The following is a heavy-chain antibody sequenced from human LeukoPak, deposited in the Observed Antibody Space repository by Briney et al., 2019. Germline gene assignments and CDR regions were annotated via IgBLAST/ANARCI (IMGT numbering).Heavy chain of an antibody. CDR2: IYTSGST. Sequence: SETLSLTCTVSGGSISSYYWSWIRQPAGKGLEWIGRIYTSGSTNYNPSLKSRVTMSVDTSKNQFSLKLTSVTAADTAVYYCARTTEGGYTYGYFYYYYMDVWGKGTTVTISS. CDR3: ARTTEGGYTYGYFYYYYMDV. D-gene: IGHD5-18*01. J-gene: IGHJ6*03. CDR1: GGSISSYY. V-gene: IGHV4-4*07.